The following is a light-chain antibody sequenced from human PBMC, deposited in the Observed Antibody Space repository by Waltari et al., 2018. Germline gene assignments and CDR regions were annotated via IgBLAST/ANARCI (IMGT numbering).Light chain of an antibody. V-gene: IGLV2-23*02. J-gene: IGLJ1*01. Sequence: QSALTQPASVSGSPGQSITISCTAVNSNVDILHLVSWYQHHPGRNPRLLIYEISKRPAGISNRFSDSKSGNTASLTISGLQPEDEADYFCCSFAGYGIYVFGSGTQFSVL. CDR3: CSFAGYGIYV. CDR1: NSNVDILHL. CDR2: EIS.